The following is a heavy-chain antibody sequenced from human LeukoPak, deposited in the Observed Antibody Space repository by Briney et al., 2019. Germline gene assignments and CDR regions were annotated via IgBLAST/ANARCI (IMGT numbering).Heavy chain of an antibody. V-gene: IGHV3-7*01. CDR1: VFTFSSYW. D-gene: IGHD5-12*01. Sequence: GGSLRLSCAASVFTFSSYWMSWVRQAPGKGLEWVANIKQDGSEKYYVDSVKGRFTISRDNAKNSLYLQMNSLRAEDTAVYYCATLPLPGLRLSDWKDEVDYWGQGTLVTVSS. J-gene: IGHJ4*02. CDR2: IKQDGSEK. CDR3: ATLPLPGLRLSDWKDEVDY.